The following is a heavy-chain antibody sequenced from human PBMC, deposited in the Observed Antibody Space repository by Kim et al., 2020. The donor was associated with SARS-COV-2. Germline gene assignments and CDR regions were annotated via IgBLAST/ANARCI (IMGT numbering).Heavy chain of an antibody. CDR3: VGDYFQWASFDY. CDR2: INSDGDGA. V-gene: IGHV3-74*01. J-gene: IGHJ4*02. Sequence: GGSLRLSCVVTGFSFSDSWMHWVRQAPGKGLVWVARINSDGDGATYVDSVKGRFTISRDNAKNTLYLQMTSVRADDTALYFCVGDYFQWASFDYWGRG. CDR1: GFSFSDSW. D-gene: IGHD4-17*01.